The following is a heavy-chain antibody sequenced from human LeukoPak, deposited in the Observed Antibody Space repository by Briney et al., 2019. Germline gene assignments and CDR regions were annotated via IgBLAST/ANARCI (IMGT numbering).Heavy chain of an antibody. D-gene: IGHD1-26*01. J-gene: IGHJ5*02. CDR1: GASVRSASY. CDR2: IYNGVST. Sequence: SATLSLTCTVSGASVRSASYWTWIRQPPGKGVEWIAHIYNGVSTNYNPPLKSRVTISVDTSKNQFSLRLNSVTAADTAVYYCARSRAFNSGAFDPWGQGSLVTVSS. CDR3: ARSRAFNSGAFDP. V-gene: IGHV4-61*01.